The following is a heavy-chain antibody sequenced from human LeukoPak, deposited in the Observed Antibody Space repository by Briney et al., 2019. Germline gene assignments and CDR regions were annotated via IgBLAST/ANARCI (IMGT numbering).Heavy chain of an antibody. J-gene: IGHJ4*02. CDR1: GGTFSSYA. V-gene: IGHV1-69*13. Sequence: SVKVSCKASGGTFSSYAISWVRQAPGQGLEWMGGIIPIFGTANYAQKFQGRVTITADESTSTAYMELSSLRSEDTAVYYCATVGMVRRVTPYYFDYWGQGTLVTVSS. CDR2: IIPIFGTA. CDR3: ATVGMVRRVTPYYFDY. D-gene: IGHD3-10*01.